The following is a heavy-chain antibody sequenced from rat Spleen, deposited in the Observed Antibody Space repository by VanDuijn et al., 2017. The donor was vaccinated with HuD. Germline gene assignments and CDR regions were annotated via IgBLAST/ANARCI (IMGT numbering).Heavy chain of an antibody. CDR1: GFNFNDHW. CDR2: INKDSYTI. Sequence: EVKLVESGGGLVQPGRSLKLSCAASGFNFNDHWMGWVRQAPGKGLEWIGEINKDSYTINYTPSLKDKFTISRDNAQNTLYLQMNKLGSEDTAIYYCVTERRGVEGWGQGVMVTVSS. J-gene: IGHJ2*01. D-gene: IGHD1-11*01. V-gene: IGHV4-2*01. CDR3: VTERRGVEG.